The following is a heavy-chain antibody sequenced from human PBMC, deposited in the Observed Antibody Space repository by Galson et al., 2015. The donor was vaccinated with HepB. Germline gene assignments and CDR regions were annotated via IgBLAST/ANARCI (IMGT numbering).Heavy chain of an antibody. CDR2: INAGNGNT. J-gene: IGHJ6*03. CDR1: GFTFTSYA. CDR3: ARGAEDYYDYYYMDV. Sequence: SVKVSCKASGFTFTSYAIHWVRQAPGQSLGWMGWINAGNGNTKYSQKFQGRVTITRDTSARIAYMELSSLRSEDTAVYFCARGAEDYYDYYYMDVWGRGTTVTVSS. V-gene: IGHV1-3*01.